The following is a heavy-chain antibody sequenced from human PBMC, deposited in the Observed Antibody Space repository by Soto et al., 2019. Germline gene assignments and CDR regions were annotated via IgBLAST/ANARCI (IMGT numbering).Heavy chain of an antibody. V-gene: IGHV4-31*03. CDR2: IYYSGST. Sequence: SETLSLTCTVSGGSISSGGYYWSWIRQHAGKGLEWIGYIYYSGSTYYNPSLKSRVTISVDTSKNQFSLKLSSVTAADTAVYYCARGAHYSSPFRWFDPWGQGALVTVS. J-gene: IGHJ5*02. CDR3: ARGAHYSSPFRWFDP. CDR1: GGSISSGGYY. D-gene: IGHD6-13*01.